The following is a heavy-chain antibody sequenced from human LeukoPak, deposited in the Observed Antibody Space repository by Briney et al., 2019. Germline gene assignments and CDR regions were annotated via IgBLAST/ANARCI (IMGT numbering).Heavy chain of an antibody. CDR1: GYTFTSYG. J-gene: IGHJ4*02. CDR3: ARDRAAAGRDFDY. Sequence: ASVKVSCKASGYTFTSYGISWMRQAPGQGLEWMGWISAYNGNTNYAQKLQGRVTMTTDTSTSTAYMELRSVRSDDTAVYYSARDRAAAGRDFDYWGQGTLVTVSS. D-gene: IGHD6-13*01. V-gene: IGHV1-18*01. CDR2: ISAYNGNT.